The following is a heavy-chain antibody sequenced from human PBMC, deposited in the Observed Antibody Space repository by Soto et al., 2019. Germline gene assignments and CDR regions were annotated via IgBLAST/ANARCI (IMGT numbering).Heavy chain of an antibody. V-gene: IGHV5-51*01. J-gene: IGHJ6*02. CDR3: ARHTYCGGDCYSYYYYGMDV. CDR2: IYPSDSET. D-gene: IGHD2-21*02. Sequence: GASLRNSCNGSGYSFTKYCIGWLRQMPGKGLEWMGIIYPSDSETKYSPSFQGQVTISADKSISTAYLQWSSLKASDTAMYYCARHTYCGGDCYSYYYYGMDVWGQGTTVTVSS. CDR1: GYSFTKYC.